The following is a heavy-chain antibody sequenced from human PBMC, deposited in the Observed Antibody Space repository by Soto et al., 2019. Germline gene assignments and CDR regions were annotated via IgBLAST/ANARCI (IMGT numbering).Heavy chain of an antibody. CDR2: ISGSSSII. CDR1: GFTFSTYS. Sequence: EVQVVESGGGLVQPGGSLRLCCEASGFTFSTYSMNWVRQATGKGLEGVSYISGSSSIIYYVDSVKGRFTISTENAKNSMYMQMNSLRDEDTAVYYCARSPITTIVVAYFDYWGQGSRVTASS. CDR3: ARSPITTIVVAYFDY. D-gene: IGHD3-22*01. J-gene: IGHJ4*02. V-gene: IGHV3-48*02.